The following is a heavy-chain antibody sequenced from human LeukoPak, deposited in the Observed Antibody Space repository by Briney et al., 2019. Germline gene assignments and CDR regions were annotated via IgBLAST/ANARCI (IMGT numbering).Heavy chain of an antibody. CDR2: IYYSGST. CDR1: GGSISSGDYH. J-gene: IGHJ4*02. CDR3: ARVISRSYFDY. V-gene: IGHV4-30-4*01. Sequence: SQTLSLICTVSGGSISSGDYHWTWIRQPPGKGLEWIGYIYYSGSTYYNPSLKSRLTISVDTSKNQFSLKLSPVTAADTAVYYCARVISRSYFDYWGQGTLVTVSS. D-gene: IGHD3-16*02.